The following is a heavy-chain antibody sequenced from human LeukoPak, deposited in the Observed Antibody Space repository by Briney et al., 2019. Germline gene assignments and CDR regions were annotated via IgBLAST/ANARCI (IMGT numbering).Heavy chain of an antibody. D-gene: IGHD6-13*01. J-gene: IGHJ4*02. V-gene: IGHV3-33*01. CDR1: GFTFSSYG. CDR3: ARDFDRRIAAAGTDY. Sequence: GGSLRLSCAASGFTFSSYGMHWVRQAPGKGLEWVAVIWYDGSNKYYADSVKGRFTISRDNSKNTLYLQMNSLRAEDTAVHYCARDFDRRIAAAGTDYWGQGTLVTVSS. CDR2: IWYDGSNK.